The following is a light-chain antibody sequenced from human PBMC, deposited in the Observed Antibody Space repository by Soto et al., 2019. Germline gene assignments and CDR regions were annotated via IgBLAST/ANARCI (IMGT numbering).Light chain of an antibody. J-gene: IGLJ3*02. V-gene: IGLV2-14*01. CDR2: DVS. CDR3: SSYTSSSSWV. Sequence: QSALTQPASVSGSPGQSITISCTGTSSDVGGYNYVSWYQQHPGKTPKLMIDDVSNRPSGVSNRFSGSKSGNTASLTISGLQGEDEADYYCSSYTSSSSWVFGGGTKLTVL. CDR1: SSDVGGYNY.